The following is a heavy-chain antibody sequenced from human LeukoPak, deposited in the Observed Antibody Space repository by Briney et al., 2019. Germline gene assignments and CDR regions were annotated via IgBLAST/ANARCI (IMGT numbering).Heavy chain of an antibody. CDR3: ARRQVGATVDY. V-gene: IGHV3-66*02. CDR1: GFTVSSKY. CDR2: IYSGGST. D-gene: IGHD1-26*01. J-gene: IGHJ4*02. Sequence: HTGGSLRLSCAASGFTVSSKYMSWVRQAPGKGLEWVSVIYSGGSTYYADSVKGRFTISRDNSKNTLYLQMNSLRAEDTAVYFCARRQVGATVDYWGQGTLVTVSS.